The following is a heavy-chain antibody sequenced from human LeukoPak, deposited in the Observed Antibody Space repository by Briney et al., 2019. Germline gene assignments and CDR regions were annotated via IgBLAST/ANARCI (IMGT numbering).Heavy chain of an antibody. D-gene: IGHD3-22*01. CDR3: ARFYYDSSGYPMDV. V-gene: IGHV4-38-2*02. CDR2: IYHSGST. CDR1: GYSISSGYY. J-gene: IGHJ6*03. Sequence: SETLSLTCTVSGYSISSGYYWGWIRQPPGKGLEWIGSIYHSGSTYYNPSLKSRVTISVDTSKNQFSLKLSSVTAADTAVYYCARFYYDSSGYPMDVWGKGTTVTVSS.